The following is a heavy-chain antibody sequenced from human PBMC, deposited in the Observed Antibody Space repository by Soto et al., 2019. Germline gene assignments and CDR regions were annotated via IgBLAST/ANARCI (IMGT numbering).Heavy chain of an antibody. CDR2: IYYSGST. J-gene: IGHJ6*03. D-gene: IGHD3-10*01. Sequence: SETLSLTCTVSGGSISSGGYYWSWIRQHPGKGLEWIGYIYYSGSTYYNPSLKSRVTISVDTSKNQFSLKLSSVTAADTAVYYCARGAPMVRGNDYYYMDVWGKGTTVTV. CDR3: ARGAPMVRGNDYYYMDV. CDR1: GGSISSGGYY. V-gene: IGHV4-31*03.